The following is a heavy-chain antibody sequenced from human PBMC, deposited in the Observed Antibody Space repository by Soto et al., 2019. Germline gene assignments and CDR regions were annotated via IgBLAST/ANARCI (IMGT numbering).Heavy chain of an antibody. CDR2: MNPGSGKT. V-gene: IGHV1-8*02. Sequence: ASVKVSCKASGYTFINFDISWVRQAAGQGLEGLGWMNPGSGKTGYASKFQGRVAMTRDASTGTSHLELSSLTSDDTAVYSGARVASAGTLNGFDPWGQGTLVTVSS. D-gene: IGHD6-13*01. CDR1: GYTFINFD. CDR3: ARVASAGTLNGFDP. J-gene: IGHJ5*02.